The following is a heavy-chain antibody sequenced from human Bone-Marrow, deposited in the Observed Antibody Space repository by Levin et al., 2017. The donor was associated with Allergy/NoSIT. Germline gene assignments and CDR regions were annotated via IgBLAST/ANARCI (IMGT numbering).Heavy chain of an antibody. CDR2: ISSSSYNV. V-gene: IGHV3-11*01. D-gene: IGHD3-10*01. CDR3: ARDWELSGRSYFGSGDPDF. CDR1: GFTFTDYY. J-gene: IGHJ4*02. Sequence: GGSLRLSCAASGFTFTDYYMTWIRQAPGKGLEWISYISSSSYNVYYADSVKGRFTISRDNAKNLLHLQMKSLRVEDTAVYYCARDWELSGRSYFGSGDPDFWGQGTQVTVSS.